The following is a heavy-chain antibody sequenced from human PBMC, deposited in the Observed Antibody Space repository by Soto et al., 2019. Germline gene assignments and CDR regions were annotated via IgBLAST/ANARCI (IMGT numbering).Heavy chain of an antibody. J-gene: IGHJ6*02. CDR3: AAARIAHYYYGMDV. D-gene: IGHD6-13*01. CDR1: GFTFTSSA. Sequence: ASVKFSCKASGFTFTSSALQWVRQARGQLLECIVWIVVGSGNTNYXXKFQERVXXTRDMSTSTAXMELSXLRSEDTAVXYCAAARIAHYYYGMDVWCQGTTVTVSS. V-gene: IGHV1-58*01. CDR2: IVVGSGNT.